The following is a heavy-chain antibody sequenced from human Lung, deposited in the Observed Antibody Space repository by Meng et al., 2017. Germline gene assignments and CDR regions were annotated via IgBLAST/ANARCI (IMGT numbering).Heavy chain of an antibody. V-gene: IGHV4-30-4*01. Sequence: QVHRQESGPGLVKPSQTLSLTCTVSGGSISSSNYYWSWIRQPPGKGLEWSGHIYNSGSTYYNPSLKSRITISVDTSKNQFSLKLSSVTAADTAAYYCARGQKGYFDLWGRGTLVTVSS. CDR2: IYNSGST. CDR1: GGSISSSNYY. CDR3: ARGQKGYFDL. J-gene: IGHJ2*01.